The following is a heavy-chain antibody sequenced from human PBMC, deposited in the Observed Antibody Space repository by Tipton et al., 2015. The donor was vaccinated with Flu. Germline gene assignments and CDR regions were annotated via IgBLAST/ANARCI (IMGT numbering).Heavy chain of an antibody. Sequence: TLSLTCTVSGGSITNDKYSWSWIRQPAGKGLEWIGRIYTSGSTKYNPSLESRVTISIDTSKNQFSLRLSSVTAADTAVYYCGRRLSSVSWSEGFDFWGQGSLVTVSS. CDR3: GRRLSSVSWSEGFDF. J-gene: IGHJ4*02. CDR2: IYTSGST. V-gene: IGHV4-61*02. CDR1: GGSITNDKYS. D-gene: IGHD2-2*01.